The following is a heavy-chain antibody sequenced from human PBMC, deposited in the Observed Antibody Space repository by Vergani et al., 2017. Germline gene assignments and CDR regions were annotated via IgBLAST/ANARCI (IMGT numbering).Heavy chain of an antibody. D-gene: IGHD3-9*01. CDR3: ARGDYGILTGYRY. Sequence: QVQVVQSGAEVKKSGASVKVSCKTSGYTFSNYYMHWVRQAPGQGLVWMGIINPIGGHTNYAQKFQGRVTMTRDTSTSTVYMELSSLRSEDTAIYYCARGDYGILTGYRYWGQGTLVTVSA. V-gene: IGHV1-46*03. CDR1: GYTFSNYY. J-gene: IGHJ4*02. CDR2: INPIGGHT.